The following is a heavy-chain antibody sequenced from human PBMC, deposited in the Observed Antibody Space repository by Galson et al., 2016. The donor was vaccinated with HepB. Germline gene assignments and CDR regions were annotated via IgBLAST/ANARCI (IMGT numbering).Heavy chain of an antibody. V-gene: IGHV4-4*02. Sequence: ETLSLTCTVSGDSISNNYWWSWLRQSPGKGLEWLGEIYQTGTANYNPSFTSRATISVDKSKNQISLRLASLTAADTAMYYCARGTLGTTATMAFDYWGQGTLVTVSS. CDR1: GDSISNNYW. J-gene: IGHJ4*02. CDR2: IYQTGTA. CDR3: ARGTLGTTATMAFDY. D-gene: IGHD1/OR15-1a*01.